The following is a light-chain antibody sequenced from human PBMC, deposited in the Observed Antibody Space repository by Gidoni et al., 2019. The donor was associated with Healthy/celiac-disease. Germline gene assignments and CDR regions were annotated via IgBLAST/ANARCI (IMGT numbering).Light chain of an antibody. V-gene: IGKV1-33*01. CDR2: NAA. CDR1: QDISKH. Sequence: DIQMPQSPTSLSASVGDRVTITCQASQDISKHLNWYQPKPGKPPKLLIYNAAALGSGVPSRFGGSGSGTDYTLTISSLQTEDFATYYCQQYEDLPLTFGGGTKVDFK. CDR3: QQYEDLPLT. J-gene: IGKJ4*01.